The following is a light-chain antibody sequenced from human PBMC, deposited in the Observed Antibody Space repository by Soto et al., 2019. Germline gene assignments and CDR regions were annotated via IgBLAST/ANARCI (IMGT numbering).Light chain of an antibody. CDR3: SSYTSGSTRVV. Sequence: QSALTQSASVSGSPGQSITISCTGTSSDVGGYNYVSWYQQHPGKAPKVMIYDVSKRPSGISNRFSGSKSGNTASLTISGLQVEDEADYYCSSYTSGSTRVVFVGGTKLTVL. V-gene: IGLV2-14*03. J-gene: IGLJ2*01. CDR1: SSDVGGYNY. CDR2: DVS.